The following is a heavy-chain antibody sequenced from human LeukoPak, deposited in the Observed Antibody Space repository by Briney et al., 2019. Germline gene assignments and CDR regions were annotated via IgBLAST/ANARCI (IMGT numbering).Heavy chain of an antibody. V-gene: IGHV3-7*01. CDR2: IRQAGSEK. J-gene: IGHJ4*02. D-gene: IGHD3-10*01. Sequence: GGSLRLSCAASGFTFNNYWMSWVRQAPGKGLEWVANIRQAGSEKYYVDSVKGRFTISRDNAKNSLYLQMNSLRAEDTAVYYCARDRRDYYGSGISYWGQGTLVTVSS. CDR1: GFTFNNYW. CDR3: ARDRRDYYGSGISY.